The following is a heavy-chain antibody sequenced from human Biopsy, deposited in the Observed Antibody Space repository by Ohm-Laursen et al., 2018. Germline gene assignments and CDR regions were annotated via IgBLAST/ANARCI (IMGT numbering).Heavy chain of an antibody. CDR3: AKCMTGGSNYYFHH. V-gene: IGHV3-23*01. Sequence: GSLRLSCAASGFYFSNYAMSWVRQAPGKGLEWVSGISGSGGSTYYADSVKGRFTISSDNSKNTLYLQMNSLRVEDTAVYYCAKCMTGGSNYYFHHCGQGTLVTVSS. D-gene: IGHD2-8*01. CDR2: ISGSGGST. CDR1: GFYFSNYA. J-gene: IGHJ4*02.